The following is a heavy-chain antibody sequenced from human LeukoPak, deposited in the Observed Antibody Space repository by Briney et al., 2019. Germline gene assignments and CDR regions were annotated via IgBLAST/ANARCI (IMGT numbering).Heavy chain of an antibody. Sequence: GGSLRLSCTASGFAVSSNYIDWVRQAPGKGLEWVSVIHTGGNTYYADSVKGRFTISRDNSKNTVYLQMNSLRAEDTALYYCARERDGYCGGDCYYYYGMDVWGQGTTVTVSS. CDR3: ARERDGYCGGDCYYYYGMDV. D-gene: IGHD2-21*02. CDR1: GFAVSSNY. V-gene: IGHV3-66*01. J-gene: IGHJ6*02. CDR2: IHTGGNT.